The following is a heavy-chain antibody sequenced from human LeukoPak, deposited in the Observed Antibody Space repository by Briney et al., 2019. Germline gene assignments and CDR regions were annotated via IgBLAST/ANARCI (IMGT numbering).Heavy chain of an antibody. Sequence: SETLSLTCTVSGGSISSYYWSWIRQPPGKGLEWIGSIYYSGSTYYNPSLKSRVTISVDTSKNQFSLKLSSVTAADTAVYYCARAYFRYATNWFDPWGQGTLVTVSS. CDR3: ARAYFRYATNWFDP. J-gene: IGHJ5*02. V-gene: IGHV4-59*12. D-gene: IGHD3-16*01. CDR1: GGSISSYY. CDR2: IYYSGST.